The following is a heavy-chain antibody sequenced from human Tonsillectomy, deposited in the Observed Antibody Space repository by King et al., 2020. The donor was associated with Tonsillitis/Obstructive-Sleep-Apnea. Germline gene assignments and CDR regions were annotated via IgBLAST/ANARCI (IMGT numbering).Heavy chain of an antibody. CDR2: IYPGDSDT. Sequence: VQLVESGAEVKKPGESLKISCKGSGYNFSNYWVAWVRQMPGKGLDWMGIIYPGDSDTRYSPSFQGQVTISAEKSISTAYLQWNSLKASDTAMYYCARRCTAMVPQNWFAPWGQGTLVTVSS. J-gene: IGHJ5*02. V-gene: IGHV5-51*01. CDR1: GYNFSNYW. D-gene: IGHD5-18*01. CDR3: ARRCTAMVPQNWFAP.